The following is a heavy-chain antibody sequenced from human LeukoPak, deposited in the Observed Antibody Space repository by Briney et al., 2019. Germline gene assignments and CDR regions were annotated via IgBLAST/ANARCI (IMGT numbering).Heavy chain of an antibody. D-gene: IGHD5-12*01. CDR2: IKSRPDGGTT. CDR3: ITVYDSVAN. J-gene: IGHJ4*02. V-gene: IGHV3-15*01. Sequence: PGGSLRLSCAASGFTFSSYSMDWVRQAPGKGLEWVGRIKSRPDGGTTDFAAPVKGRFTISRDDSKNTLYLHMNSLKTEDTAVYYCITVYDSVANWGRGTLVTVSS. CDR1: GFTFSSYS.